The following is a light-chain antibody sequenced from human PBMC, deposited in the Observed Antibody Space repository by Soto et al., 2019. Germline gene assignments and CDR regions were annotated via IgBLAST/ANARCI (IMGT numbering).Light chain of an antibody. CDR2: KAS. CDR3: QQYNSYSYT. V-gene: IGKV1-5*03. CDR1: QSISSW. J-gene: IGKJ2*01. Sequence: DIQMTQSPSTLSASVGDRVTITCRASQSISSWLAWYQQKPGKAPKLLIYKASSLESGVPSRFSGSGSETEFTLTISSLQPDDFATYYCQQYNSYSYTFGHGTKLEIK.